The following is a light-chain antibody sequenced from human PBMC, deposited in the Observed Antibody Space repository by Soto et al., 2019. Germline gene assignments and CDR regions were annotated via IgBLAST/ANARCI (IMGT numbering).Light chain of an antibody. CDR2: GAS. CDR3: QQYGSSP. J-gene: IGKJ3*01. V-gene: IGKV3-15*01. Sequence: EIVMTQSPATLSVSPGERATLSCRASQSVSSNLAWYQQKPGQAPRLLIYGASTRATGIPARFSGSGSGTEFTLTISRLEPEDFAVYYCQQYGSSPFGPGTKVDIK. CDR1: QSVSSN.